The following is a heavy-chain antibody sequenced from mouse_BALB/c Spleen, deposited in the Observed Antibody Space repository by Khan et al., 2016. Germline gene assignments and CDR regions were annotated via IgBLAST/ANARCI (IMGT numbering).Heavy chain of an antibody. CDR3: TRSPTATLYFDV. CDR2: IRYSGST. J-gene: IGHJ1*01. V-gene: IGHV3-2*02. CDR1: GYSITSDYA. D-gene: IGHD1-2*01. Sequence: EVQLQEPGPGLVKPSQSLSLTCTVTGYSITSDYAWNWIWQFPGNKLEWMGYIRYSGSTTYNPSLKSRISITRDTSKNQFFLQLYSVTTEDTATYYCTRSPTATLYFDVWSAGTTVTVSS.